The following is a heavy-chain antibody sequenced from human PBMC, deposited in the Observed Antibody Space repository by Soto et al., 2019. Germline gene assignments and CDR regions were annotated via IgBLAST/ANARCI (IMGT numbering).Heavy chain of an antibody. CDR1: GFTFSSYA. J-gene: IGHJ4*02. D-gene: IGHD1-26*01. V-gene: IGHV3-23*01. CDR3: AKDIGSGSYYSTFDY. Sequence: GGSLRLSYAASGFTFSSYAMSWVRQAPGKGLEWVSAISGSGGSTYYADSVKGRFTISRDNSKNTLYLQMNSLRAEDTAVYYCAKDIGSGSYYSTFDYWGQGTLVTVSS. CDR2: ISGSGGST.